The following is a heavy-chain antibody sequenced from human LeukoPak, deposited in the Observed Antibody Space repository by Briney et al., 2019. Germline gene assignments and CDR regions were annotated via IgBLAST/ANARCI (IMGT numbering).Heavy chain of an antibody. CDR3: ARSDSSSRSWAYFDY. J-gene: IGHJ4*02. V-gene: IGHV4-34*01. Sequence: SETLSLTCAVYGGSFSGYYWSWIRQPPGKGLEWIGEINHSGSTNYNPSLKSRVTISVDTSKNQFSLKLSSVTAADTAVYYCARSDSSSRSWAYFDYWGQGTLVTVSS. CDR2: INHSGST. CDR1: GGSFSGYY. D-gene: IGHD6-13*01.